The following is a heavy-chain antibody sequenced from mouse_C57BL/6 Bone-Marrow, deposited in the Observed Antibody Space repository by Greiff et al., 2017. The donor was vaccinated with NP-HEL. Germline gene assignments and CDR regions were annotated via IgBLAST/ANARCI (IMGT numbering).Heavy chain of an antibody. CDR1: GYTFTSYW. CDR2: IDPSDSYT. CDR3: ASWYDDYPSYWYFDV. J-gene: IGHJ1*03. Sequence: QVQLQQPGAELVKPGASVKLSCKASGYTFTSYWMQWVKQRPGQGLEWIGEIDPSDSYTNYNQKFKGKATLTVDTSSSTAYMQLSSLTSEDSAVYYCASWYDDYPSYWYFDVWGTGTTVTVSS. D-gene: IGHD2-3*01. V-gene: IGHV1-50*01.